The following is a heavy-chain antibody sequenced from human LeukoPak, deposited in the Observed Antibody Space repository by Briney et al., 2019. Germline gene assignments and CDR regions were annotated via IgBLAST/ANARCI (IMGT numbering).Heavy chain of an antibody. Sequence: PGGSLRLSCSASGFTFRNFAISWVRQAPGKGLEWVSSIGGGDTHYADSVKGRFTISRDDSRSKVDLQMSSLRAEDTAVYYCAKDGQSFNSMYDYFDSWGQGTLVTVSS. D-gene: IGHD2-8*01. CDR2: IGGGDT. CDR1: GFTFRNFA. V-gene: IGHV3-23*01. CDR3: AKDGQSFNSMYDYFDS. J-gene: IGHJ4*02.